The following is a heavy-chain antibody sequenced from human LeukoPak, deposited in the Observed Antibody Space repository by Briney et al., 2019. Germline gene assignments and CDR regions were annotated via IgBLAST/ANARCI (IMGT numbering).Heavy chain of an antibody. CDR1: GDSISGSTYY. CDR3: ARDQGSGWALVANY. CDR2: IYSSGFT. Sequence: SETLSLTCTVSGDSISGSTYYWGWIRQPPGKGLEWIGSIYSSGFTYYNPSLKSRVTISVDTSKNQFSLKLNSVTAADTAVYYCARDQGSGWALVANYWGQGTLVTVSS. D-gene: IGHD6-19*01. V-gene: IGHV4-39*07. J-gene: IGHJ4*02.